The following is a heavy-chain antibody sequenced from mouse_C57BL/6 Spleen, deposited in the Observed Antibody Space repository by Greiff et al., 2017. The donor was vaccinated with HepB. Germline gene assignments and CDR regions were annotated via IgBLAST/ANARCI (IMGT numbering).Heavy chain of an antibody. V-gene: IGHV5-17*01. CDR3: ARPGLLGLYYFDY. CDR1: GFTFSDYG. CDR2: ISSGSSTI. Sequence: EVQLVESGGGLVKPGGSLKLSCAASGFTFSDYGMHWVRQAPEKGLEWVAYISSGSSTIYYADTVKGRFTISRDNAKNTLFLQMTSLRSEDTAMYYCARPGLLGLYYFDYWGQGTTLTVSS. J-gene: IGHJ2*01. D-gene: IGHD4-1*01.